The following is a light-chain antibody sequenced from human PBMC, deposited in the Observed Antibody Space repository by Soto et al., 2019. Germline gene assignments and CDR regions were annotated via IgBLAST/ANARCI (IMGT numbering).Light chain of an antibody. V-gene: IGKV1-5*01. Sequence: DIQMTQSPSTLSASVGDRVTITCRASQNINTWLAWYQQKPGKAPKLLIYDASTLESGVPSRFSGSGSGTEFTLTISSLQPDDFATYYCHQYNSACGQGTKVVIK. CDR3: HQYNSA. J-gene: IGKJ1*01. CDR1: QNINTW. CDR2: DAS.